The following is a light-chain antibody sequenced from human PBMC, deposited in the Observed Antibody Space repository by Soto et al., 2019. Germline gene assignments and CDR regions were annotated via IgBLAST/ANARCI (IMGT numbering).Light chain of an antibody. CDR1: QSVSNSY. CDR2: GAS. Sequence: ENVLTQSPGTLSLSPGERATLSCRASQSVSNSYLAWTQQKPGQAPRLLIYGASSRATGVPDTFSGSGSGTDFTLTISRLEPEDFAVYYCHQYGSSPLTFGGGTKVEIK. V-gene: IGKV3-20*01. CDR3: HQYGSSPLT. J-gene: IGKJ4*01.